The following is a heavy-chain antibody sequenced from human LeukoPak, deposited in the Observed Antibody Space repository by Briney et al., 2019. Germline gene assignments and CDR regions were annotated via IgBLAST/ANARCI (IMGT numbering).Heavy chain of an antibody. Sequence: SETLSLTCTVSGGSISSYYWSWIRQPPRKGLEWIGNIYYSGNTNYNPSLKSRVTISLDTSKNQFSLKLSSVTAADTAVYYCARVDCSSTSCYYGSYYGMDVWGQGTTVTVSS. CDR3: ARVDCSSTSCYYGSYYGMDV. J-gene: IGHJ6*02. V-gene: IGHV4-59*01. CDR2: IYYSGNT. CDR1: GGSISSYY. D-gene: IGHD2-2*01.